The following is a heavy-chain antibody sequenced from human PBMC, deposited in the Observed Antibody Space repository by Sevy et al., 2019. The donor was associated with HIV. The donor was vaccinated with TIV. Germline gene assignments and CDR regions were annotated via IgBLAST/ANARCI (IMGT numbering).Heavy chain of an antibody. Sequence: ASVKVSCKASGGTFSSYAISWVRQAPGQGLEWMGGIIPIFGTANYAQKFQGRVTITADESTSTAYMELSSLRTEDTAVYYCAREELVTVVTNGYYGMDVWGQGTTVTVSS. CDR2: IIPIFGTA. D-gene: IGHD2-21*02. J-gene: IGHJ6*02. CDR1: GGTFSSYA. V-gene: IGHV1-69*13. CDR3: AREELVTVVTNGYYGMDV.